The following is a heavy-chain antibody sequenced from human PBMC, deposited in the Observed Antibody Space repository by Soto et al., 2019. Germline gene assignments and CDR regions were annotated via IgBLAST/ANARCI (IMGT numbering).Heavy chain of an antibody. Sequence: GESLKISCIGSGYTFTNYWIVWVRQIPGKGLEWMGIIYPGDSDTRYSPSFQGQVTISADRSISTAYLQWSSLKASDTGMYYCARYPTLTDYFFHGMDVWGQGTTFTVSS. CDR2: IYPGDSDT. CDR1: GYTFTNYW. CDR3: ARYPTLTDYFFHGMDV. V-gene: IGHV5-51*01. D-gene: IGHD4-17*01. J-gene: IGHJ6*02.